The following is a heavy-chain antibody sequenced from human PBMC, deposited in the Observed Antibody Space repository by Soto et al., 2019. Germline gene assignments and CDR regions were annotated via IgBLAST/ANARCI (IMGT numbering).Heavy chain of an antibody. CDR2: IYYSGST. CDR3: AGDGGYYYASGSYYHPLDY. J-gene: IGHJ4*02. V-gene: IGHV4-31*03. Sequence: QVQLQESGPGLVKPSQTLSLTCTVSGGSITSNDCYWSWIRQHPGKGLEWIGHIYYSGSTNYNPSLKSRVTISVDTSKNQFSLKLSSVTAADTAVYYCAGDGGYYYASGSYYHPLDYWGQGTLVTVSS. CDR1: GGSITSNDCY. D-gene: IGHD3-10*01.